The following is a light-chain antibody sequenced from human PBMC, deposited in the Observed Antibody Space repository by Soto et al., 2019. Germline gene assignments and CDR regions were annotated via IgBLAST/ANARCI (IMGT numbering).Light chain of an antibody. Sequence: DIQMTQSPSSVSASVGDRVTITCRASQNIGNWLAWYQQQPGKAPKLLIYDASNLQNGVPSRFSASGSGTDFTLTISSLQPEDFATYYCLQVHDYPQTFGQGTKVDIK. CDR2: DAS. CDR1: QNIGNW. CDR3: LQVHDYPQT. J-gene: IGKJ1*01. V-gene: IGKV1-12*01.